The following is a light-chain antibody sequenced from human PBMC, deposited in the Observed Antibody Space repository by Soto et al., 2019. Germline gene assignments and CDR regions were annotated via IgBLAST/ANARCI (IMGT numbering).Light chain of an antibody. V-gene: IGKV3-20*01. CDR3: QQYGSSPPYT. Sequence: EIVLTQSPGTLSLSPGERATLSCRASQSVSANYIAWYQQKPGQSPRLLIYGSSDRATGIPDRFSGSGSETDFTLTLSRVEPEDFAVYYCQQYGSSPPYTFGQGTKLEIK. J-gene: IGKJ2*01. CDR1: QSVSANY. CDR2: GSS.